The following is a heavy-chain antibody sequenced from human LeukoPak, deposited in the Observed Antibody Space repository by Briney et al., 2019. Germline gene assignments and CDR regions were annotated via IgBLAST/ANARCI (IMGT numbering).Heavy chain of an antibody. D-gene: IGHD5-18*01. Sequence: GGSLRLSCAAPGFSFSSNWMGWVRQAPGKGLEWVAHIKRDGSQKYYLDSVKGRFTISRDNAKNSLYLQMNSLRVEDTAVYYCAKGGYPNWFDPWGQGTPVTVSS. J-gene: IGHJ5*02. CDR2: IKRDGSQK. CDR1: GFSFSSNW. CDR3: AKGGYPNWFDP. V-gene: IGHV3-7*01.